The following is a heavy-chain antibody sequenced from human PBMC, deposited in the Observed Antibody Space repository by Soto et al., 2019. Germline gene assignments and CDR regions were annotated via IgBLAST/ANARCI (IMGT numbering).Heavy chain of an antibody. V-gene: IGHV4-30-2*01. CDR1: GGSISSGGYS. J-gene: IGHJ4*02. CDR2: IYHSGST. Sequence: QLQLQESGSGLVKPSQTLSLTCAVSGGSISSGGYSWSWIRQPPGKGLEWIGYIYHSGSTYYNPSLKSRVTTSADRSKNQFSRNLSSVTAADTAVYSCARGPSASLEFDYWGQGTLVTVSS. D-gene: IGHD3-3*01. CDR3: ARGPSASLEFDY.